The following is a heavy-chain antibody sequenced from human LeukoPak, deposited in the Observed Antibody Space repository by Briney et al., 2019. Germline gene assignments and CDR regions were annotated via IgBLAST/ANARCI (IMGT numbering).Heavy chain of an antibody. CDR2: IYHSGST. CDR1: GYSIGSGYY. D-gene: IGHD3-3*01. V-gene: IGHV4-38-2*02. J-gene: IGHJ4*02. CDR3: ARGETTYYDFQAHVDYFDY. Sequence: SETLSLTCTVSGYSIGSGYYWGWIRQPPGKGLEWIGSIYHSGSTYYNPSLKSRVTISVDTSKNQFSLRLSSVTAADTAVYYCARGETTYYDFQAHVDYFDYWGQGTLVTVSS.